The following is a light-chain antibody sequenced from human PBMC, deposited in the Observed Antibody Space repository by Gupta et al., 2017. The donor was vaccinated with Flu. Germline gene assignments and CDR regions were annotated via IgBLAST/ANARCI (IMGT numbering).Light chain of an antibody. V-gene: IGKV1-33*01. CDR1: QDISNY. CDR3: QQYDNLPLT. Sequence: DIQMTQSPSSLSASVGDRVTITCQASQDISNYLNWYQQKPGKAPKLLIYDASNLETGVPSRFSGSGSGTEFTFTISSLQPEDIATYYCQQYDNLPLTFGGGTXVEIK. J-gene: IGKJ4*01. CDR2: DAS.